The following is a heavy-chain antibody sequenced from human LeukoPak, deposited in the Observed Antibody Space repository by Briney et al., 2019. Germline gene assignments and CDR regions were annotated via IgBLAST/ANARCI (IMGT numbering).Heavy chain of an antibody. CDR3: ARPLEGYYDILAGYYFDAFDI. CDR2: IYPGDSDT. CDR1: GYSFTSYW. D-gene: IGHD3-9*01. J-gene: IGHJ3*02. V-gene: IGHV5-51*01. Sequence: GESLKISCKGSGYSFTSYWIGWVRQMPGKGLEWMGIIYPGDSDTRYSPSFQGQVTISADKSISTASLQWSSLQASDTAMYCCARPLEGYYDILAGYYFDAFDIWGEGTMGTVSS.